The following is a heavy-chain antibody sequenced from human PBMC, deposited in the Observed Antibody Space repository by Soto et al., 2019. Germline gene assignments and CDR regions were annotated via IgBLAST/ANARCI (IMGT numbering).Heavy chain of an antibody. Sequence: QVQLVQSGAEVKKPGSSAKVSCKASGGTFSSYTISWVRQAPGQGLEWMGRIIPILGIANYAQKFQGRVTITADKSTSTAYMELSSLRAEDTAVYYCARDPTYYYDSSGTRGFGAFDIWGQGTMVTVSS. V-gene: IGHV1-69*08. CDR3: ARDPTYYYDSSGTRGFGAFDI. CDR1: GGTFSSYT. D-gene: IGHD3-22*01. CDR2: IIPILGIA. J-gene: IGHJ3*02.